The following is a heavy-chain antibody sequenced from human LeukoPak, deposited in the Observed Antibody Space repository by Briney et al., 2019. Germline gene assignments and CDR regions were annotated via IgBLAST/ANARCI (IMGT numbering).Heavy chain of an antibody. CDR1: GGSPSGYY. Sequence: SETLSLTCAVYGGSPSGYYWSWIRQPPGKGLEWIWEINHSGSTNYNPSLKSRVTISVDTSKNQFSLKLSSVTAADTAVYYCAVPRASNCSSTSCYFSYWGQGTLVTVSS. CDR3: AVPRASNCSSTSCYFSY. D-gene: IGHD2-2*01. V-gene: IGHV4-34*01. CDR2: INHSGST. J-gene: IGHJ4*02.